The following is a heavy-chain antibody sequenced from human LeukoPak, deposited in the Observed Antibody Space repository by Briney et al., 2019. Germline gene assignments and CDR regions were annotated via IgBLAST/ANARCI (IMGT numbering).Heavy chain of an antibody. V-gene: IGHV3-7*01. J-gene: IGHJ4*02. CDR3: ARDPYSGSYNDY. CDR2: INQDGSEK. Sequence: PGGSLRLSCAASGFTYSSYWMSWVRQAPGKGLEWVANINQDGSEKYYVDSVKGRFIISRDNAKNSLYLQMNSLGAEDTAVYYCARDPYSGSYNDYWGQGTLVTVSS. D-gene: IGHD1-26*01. CDR1: GFTYSSYW.